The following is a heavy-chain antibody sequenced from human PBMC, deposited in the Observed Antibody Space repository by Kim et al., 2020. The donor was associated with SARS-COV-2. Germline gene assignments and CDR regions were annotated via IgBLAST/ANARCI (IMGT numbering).Heavy chain of an antibody. Sequence: GGSLRLSCAASGFTFSSYGMHWVRQAPGKGLEWVAVISYDGSNKYYADSVKGRFTISRDNSKNTLYLQMNSLRAEDTAVYYCAKDVAYHAYYYMDVWGKGTTVTVSS. CDR3: AKDVAYHAYYYMDV. V-gene: IGHV3-30*18. J-gene: IGHJ6*03. CDR2: ISYDGSNK. D-gene: IGHD2-15*01. CDR1: GFTFSSYG.